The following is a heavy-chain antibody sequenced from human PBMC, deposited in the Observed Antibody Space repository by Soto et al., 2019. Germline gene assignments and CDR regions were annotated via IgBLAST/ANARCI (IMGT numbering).Heavy chain of an antibody. CDR2: IGSSGSTI. CDR3: ASDLLNGVCQRSDGMDV. D-gene: IGHD2-8*01. CDR1: GFTFSDYY. V-gene: IGHV3-11*01. Sequence: QVQLVESGGGLVKPGGPLRLSCAASGFTFSDYYMNWIRQAPGKGLEWVSYIGSSGSTIYYPASVKGRFTISRDNAKNSLYLQMNSLRAEETAVYCCASDLLNGVCQRSDGMDVWGQGTTVTVSS. J-gene: IGHJ6*02.